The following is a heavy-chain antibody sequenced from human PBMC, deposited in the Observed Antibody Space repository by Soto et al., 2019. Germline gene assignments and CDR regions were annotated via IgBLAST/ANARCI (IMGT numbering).Heavy chain of an antibody. J-gene: IGHJ5*02. V-gene: IGHV3-23*01. D-gene: IGHD3-16*01. CDR1: GGSISASSYY. CDR2: ISGSGGST. Sequence: ETLSLTCTVSGGSISASSYYWGWIRQPPGKGLEWVSAISGSGGSTYYADSVKGRFTISRDNSKNTLYLQMNSLRAEDTAVYYCAKDFAEGVMSWFDPWGQGTLVTVSS. CDR3: AKDFAEGVMSWFDP.